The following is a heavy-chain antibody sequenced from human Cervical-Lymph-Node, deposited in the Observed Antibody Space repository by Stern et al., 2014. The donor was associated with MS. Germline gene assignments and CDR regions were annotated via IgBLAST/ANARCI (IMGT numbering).Heavy chain of an antibody. Sequence: QVQLVESGPGLVKPSQTLSLTCTVSGASVSSDGYYWTWIRQHPGKGLEWIGHIYYSEYTYYNPSLKSRVSISVDRSANQVSLRLTSVTAADTAVYYCAREDDYGDFRGSSSWGQGTLVIVSS. CDR3: AREDDYGDFRGSSS. J-gene: IGHJ4*02. D-gene: IGHD4-17*01. V-gene: IGHV4-31*03. CDR1: GASVSSDGYY. CDR2: IYYSEYT.